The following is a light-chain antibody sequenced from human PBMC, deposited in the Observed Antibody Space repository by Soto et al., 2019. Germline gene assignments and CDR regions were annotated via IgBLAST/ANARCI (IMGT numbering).Light chain of an antibody. CDR1: SSDVGGYNY. CDR2: DVS. V-gene: IGLV2-11*01. Sequence: QSVLTQPRSVSGSPGQSVTISCTGTSSDVGGYNYVSWYQQRPGKAPKLMIYDVSRRPSGVPGRVSGSKSGNTASLTISGLQAEDEAEYFCCSHAASYTYVFGPGTKLTVL. CDR3: CSHAASYTYV. J-gene: IGLJ1*01.